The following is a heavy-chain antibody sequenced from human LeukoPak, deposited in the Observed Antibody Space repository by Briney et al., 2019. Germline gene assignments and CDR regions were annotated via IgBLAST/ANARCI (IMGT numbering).Heavy chain of an antibody. J-gene: IGHJ3*02. Sequence: SETLSLTCTVSGGSISSGGYYWSWIRQHPGKGLEWIGYIYDSGSTYYSPSLKSRITTSVDTSKSQFSLRLSSVTAADTAVYYCARCYGSGDVFDIWGQGTMVTVSS. D-gene: IGHD3-10*01. CDR2: IYDSGST. CDR1: GGSISSGGYY. V-gene: IGHV4-31*03. CDR3: ARCYGSGDVFDI.